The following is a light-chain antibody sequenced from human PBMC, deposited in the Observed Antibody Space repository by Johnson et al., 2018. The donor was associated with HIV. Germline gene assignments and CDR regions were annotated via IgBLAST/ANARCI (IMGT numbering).Light chain of an antibody. CDR2: DNN. CDR1: NSNIGHNY. CDR3: GTWVSSLSAPYV. J-gene: IGLJ1*01. Sequence: QSVLTQPPSVSAAPGQKVTISCSGSNSNIGHNYVSWYQQLPGTAPKLLIYDNNKRPSGIPDRFSGSKSGTSATLGITGLQTGDEADYYCGTWVSSLSAPYVFGTGTKVTVL. V-gene: IGLV1-51*01.